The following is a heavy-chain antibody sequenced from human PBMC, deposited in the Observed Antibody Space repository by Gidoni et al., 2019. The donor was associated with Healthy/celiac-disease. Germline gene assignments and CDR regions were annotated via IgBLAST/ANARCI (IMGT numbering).Heavy chain of an antibody. CDR3: ASLEYSSLRFDY. D-gene: IGHD6-13*01. CDR2: INHSGST. J-gene: IGHJ4*02. V-gene: IGHV4-34*01. Sequence: QVQPQQWGAGLLKPSDTLSLTCAVYGRSFSGYYWSWIRQPPGKGLEWIGEINHSGSTNYNPSLKSRVTISVDTSKNQFSLKLSSVTAADTAVYYCASLEYSSLRFDYWGQGTLVTVSS. CDR1: GRSFSGYY.